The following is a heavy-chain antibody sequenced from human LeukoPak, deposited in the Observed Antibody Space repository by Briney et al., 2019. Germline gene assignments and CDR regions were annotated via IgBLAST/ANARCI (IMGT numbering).Heavy chain of an antibody. CDR1: GGTFSSYT. J-gene: IGHJ6*02. CDR2: IIPILGIA. V-gene: IGHV1-69*02. Sequence: ASVKVSCKASGGTFSSYTISWVRQAPGQGLEWMGRIIPILGIANYAQKFQGRVTITADKSTSAAYMELSSLRSEDTAVFYCARGHQPPYYGMDVWGQGTTVTVSS. CDR3: ARGHQPPYYGMDV.